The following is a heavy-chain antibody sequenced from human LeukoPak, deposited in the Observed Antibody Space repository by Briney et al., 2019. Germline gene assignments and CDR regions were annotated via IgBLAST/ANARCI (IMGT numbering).Heavy chain of an antibody. CDR3: AKDHGGGWYYYYYGMDV. CDR1: GFTFSNYE. J-gene: IGHJ6*04. CDR2: ISGSGGST. V-gene: IGHV3-23*01. D-gene: IGHD6-19*01. Sequence: GGSLRLSCAASGFTFSNYEMNWVRQAPGKGLEWVSAISGSGGSTYYADSVKGRFTISRDNSKNTLYLQMNSLRAEDTAVYYCAKDHGGGWYYYYYGMDVWGKGTTVTVSS.